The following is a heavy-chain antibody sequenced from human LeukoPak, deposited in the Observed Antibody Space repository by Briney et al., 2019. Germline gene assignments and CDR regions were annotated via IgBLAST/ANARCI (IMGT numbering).Heavy chain of an antibody. CDR1: GGSFSGYY. V-gene: IGHV4-34*01. J-gene: IGHJ3*02. CDR2: INHSGST. CDR3: ARGGIDDLYCSSTSCQMGAFDI. D-gene: IGHD2-2*01. Sequence: PSETLSLTCAVYGGSFSGYYWSWIRQPPGKGLEWIGEINHSGSTNYNPSLKSRVTISVDTSENQFSLKLSSVTAADTAVYYCARGGIDDLYCSSTSCQMGAFDIWGQGTMVTVSS.